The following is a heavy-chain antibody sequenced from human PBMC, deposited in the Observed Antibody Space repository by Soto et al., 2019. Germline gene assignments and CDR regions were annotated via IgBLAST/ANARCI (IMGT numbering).Heavy chain of an antibody. V-gene: IGHV3-7*01. Sequence: GGSLRLSCAASGFTFSSYWMTWVRQAPGKGLEWVANIKQDESEKYYLDSVKGRFTISRDNAKNPLYLQMNSLRAEDTAVYYCARVYYDYIWGSYPLNYWGQGTLVTSPQ. CDR3: ARVYYDYIWGSYPLNY. CDR1: GFTFSSYW. CDR2: IKQDESEK. D-gene: IGHD3-16*02. J-gene: IGHJ4*02.